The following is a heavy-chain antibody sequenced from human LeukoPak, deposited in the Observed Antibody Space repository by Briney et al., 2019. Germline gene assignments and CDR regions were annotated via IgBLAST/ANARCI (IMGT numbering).Heavy chain of an antibody. CDR3: ARTTEAHSWRTRYYDYYMDV. CDR2: IYYSGST. D-gene: IGHD6-13*01. V-gene: IGHV4-59*01. Sequence: SETLSLTCTVSGGSISSYYWSWIRQPPGKGLEWLGYIYYSGSTNYNPSLKSRVTISVDTSKNQFSLKLSSVTAADTAVYYCARTTEAHSWRTRYYDYYMDVWGKGTTVTVSS. J-gene: IGHJ6*03. CDR1: GGSISSYY.